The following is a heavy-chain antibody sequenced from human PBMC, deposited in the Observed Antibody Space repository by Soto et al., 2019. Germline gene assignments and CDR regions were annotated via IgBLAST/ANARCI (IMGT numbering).Heavy chain of an antibody. Sequence: EVQLVESGGGLVQPGGSLRLSCAGSGFTFSSYWMSWVRQAPGKGLEWVADLKPYGSEKYYVDSVKGRFTVSRDNAKNTLYLQMDSLRAEDTAVYYCARDHQPRVWYHDISGSFETWGQGTLVTVSS. CDR3: ARDHQPRVWYHDISGSFET. J-gene: IGHJ5*02. CDR2: LKPYGSEK. D-gene: IGHD3-22*01. CDR1: GFTFSSYW. V-gene: IGHV3-7*03.